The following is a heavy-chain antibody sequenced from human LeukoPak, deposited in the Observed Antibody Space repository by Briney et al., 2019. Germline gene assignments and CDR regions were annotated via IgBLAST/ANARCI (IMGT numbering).Heavy chain of an antibody. Sequence: PGGSLRLSCAASGFTFSSYAMHWVRQAPGKGLEWVAFIRYDGSNKYYADSVKGRFTISRDNSKNTLYLQMNSLRAEDTAVYYCAKGHSGSGSSFDYWGQGTLVTVSS. CDR2: IRYDGSNK. CDR3: AKGHSGSGSSFDY. V-gene: IGHV3-30*02. CDR1: GFTFSSYA. J-gene: IGHJ4*02. D-gene: IGHD3-10*01.